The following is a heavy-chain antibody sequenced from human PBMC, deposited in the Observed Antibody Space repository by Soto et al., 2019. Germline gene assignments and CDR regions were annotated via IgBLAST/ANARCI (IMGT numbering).Heavy chain of an antibody. CDR3: ARQVFWSGYYTGGQRSTFDY. Sequence: SETLSLTCTVSGGSISSSSYYWGWIRQPPGKGLEWIGSIYYSGSTYYNPSLKSRVTISVDTSKNQFSLKLSSVTAADTAVYYCARQVFWSGYYTGGQRSTFDYWGQGTLVTVSS. J-gene: IGHJ4*02. V-gene: IGHV4-39*01. CDR1: GGSISSSSYY. D-gene: IGHD3-3*01. CDR2: IYYSGST.